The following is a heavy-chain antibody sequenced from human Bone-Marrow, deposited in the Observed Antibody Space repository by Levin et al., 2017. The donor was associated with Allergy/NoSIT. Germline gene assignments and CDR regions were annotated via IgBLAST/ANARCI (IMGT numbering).Heavy chain of an antibody. J-gene: IGHJ4*02. CDR1: GFTFSSYW. D-gene: IGHD3-9*01. CDR3: ARDLAYYDILTGYHYFDY. CDR2: IQQDGSEK. V-gene: IGHV3-7*04. Sequence: GGSLRLSCAASGFTFSSYWMSWVRQAPGIRLEWVASIQQDGSEKYYVDSVKGRFTISRDNAKNSLYLQMNSLRAEDTAVYYCARDLAYYDILTGYHYFDYWGQGTLVTVSS.